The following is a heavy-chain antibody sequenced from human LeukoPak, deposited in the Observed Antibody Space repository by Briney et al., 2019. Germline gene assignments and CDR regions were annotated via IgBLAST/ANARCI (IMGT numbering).Heavy chain of an antibody. V-gene: IGHV1-8*01. CDR2: MRPTISYT. J-gene: IGHJ3*02. CDR3: ARGGGWAEIGLDI. D-gene: IGHD6-19*01. Sequence: ASVKVSCKASGYTISNYDINWVRQAPGQGLEWMGWMRPTISYTGYALKFQDRVTTTSDTSINTAFMELHSLTSEDTAVYYCARGGGWAEIGLDIWGQGTVVTVSP. CDR1: GYTISNYD.